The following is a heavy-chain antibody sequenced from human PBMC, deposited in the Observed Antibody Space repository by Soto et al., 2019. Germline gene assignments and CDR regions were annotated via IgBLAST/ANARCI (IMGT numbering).Heavy chain of an antibody. V-gene: IGHV3-30-3*01. D-gene: IGHD3-10*01. CDR1: GFPFTDYS. J-gene: IGHJ4*02. CDR3: ARDPRWRELLLDY. CDR2: ISNDGSDI. Sequence: QVQLVESGGGVVQPGRSLRLSCAASGFPFTDYSLHWVRQAPGKGLEWVAIISNDGSDIDYADSVKGRFTISRDNSNNMLHPEMNSLRMEDSAVYYCARDPRWRELLLDYWGQGTLVTVSS.